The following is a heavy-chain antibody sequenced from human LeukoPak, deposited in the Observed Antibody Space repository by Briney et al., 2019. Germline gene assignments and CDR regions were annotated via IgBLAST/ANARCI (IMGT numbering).Heavy chain of an antibody. Sequence: GESLRISCKGSGYSFTSYWISWVRQMPGKGLEWMGRIDPSDSYTNYSPSFQGHVTISADKSISTAYLQWSSLKASDTAMYYCARHSYSSSWYPYYYYGMDVWGKGTTVTVSS. J-gene: IGHJ6*04. CDR1: GYSFTSYW. CDR3: ARHSYSSSWYPYYYYGMDV. D-gene: IGHD6-13*01. CDR2: IDPSDSYT. V-gene: IGHV5-10-1*01.